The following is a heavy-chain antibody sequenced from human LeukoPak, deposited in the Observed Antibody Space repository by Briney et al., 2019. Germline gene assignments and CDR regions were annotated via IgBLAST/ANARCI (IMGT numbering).Heavy chain of an antibody. CDR1: GYTFTGYY. V-gene: IGHV1-2*02. Sequence: ASVKVSSKASGYTFTGYYMHWVRQAPGQGLEWMGWINPNSGGTNYAQKFQGRVTMTRDTSISTAYMELSRLRSDDTAVYYCARELLSSTRFDPWGQGTLVTVSS. CDR3: ARELLSSTRFDP. D-gene: IGHD5/OR15-5a*01. J-gene: IGHJ5*02. CDR2: INPNSGGT.